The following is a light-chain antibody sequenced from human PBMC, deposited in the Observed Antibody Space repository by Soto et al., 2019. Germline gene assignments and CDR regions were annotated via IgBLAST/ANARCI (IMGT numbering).Light chain of an antibody. V-gene: IGLV2-8*01. CDR2: EVS. CDR3: SSDAGSKG. J-gene: IGLJ2*01. Sequence: QSALTQPPSASGSPGQSVTISCTGTSSDVGGYNYVSWYQQHPGKAPKLMMYEVSKRPSGVPDRFSGSKSGNTASLPVSVLQAEDEADYYCSSDAGSKGFGGGTKVTVL. CDR1: SSDVGGYNY.